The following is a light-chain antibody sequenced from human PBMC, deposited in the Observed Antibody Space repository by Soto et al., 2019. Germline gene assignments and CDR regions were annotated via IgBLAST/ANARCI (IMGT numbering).Light chain of an antibody. J-gene: IGKJ4*01. CDR3: QQYNKWPLT. Sequence: EIVMTQSPATLSESPGQIATLSCRASHSVSSNLAWYQQKPGQAPRLLIYGASTRATGIPARFSGSGSGTEFTLTISSLQSEDVALSYCQQYNKWPLTFGGGTKVEIK. CDR2: GAS. CDR1: HSVSSN. V-gene: IGKV3-15*01.